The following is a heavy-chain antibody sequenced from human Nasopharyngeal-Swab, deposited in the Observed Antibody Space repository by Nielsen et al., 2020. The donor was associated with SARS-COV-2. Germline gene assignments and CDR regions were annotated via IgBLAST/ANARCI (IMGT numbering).Heavy chain of an antibody. CDR3: ARDPMTTVSRFDY. V-gene: IGHV3-33*01. CDR1: GFTFSSYG. Sequence: GESLKISCAASGFTFSSYGMHWVRQAPGKGLEWVAVIWYDGSNKYYADSVKGRFTISRDNSKNTLYLQMNSLRAEDTAVYYCARDPMTTVSRFDYWGQGTLVTVSS. D-gene: IGHD4-11*01. J-gene: IGHJ4*02. CDR2: IWYDGSNK.